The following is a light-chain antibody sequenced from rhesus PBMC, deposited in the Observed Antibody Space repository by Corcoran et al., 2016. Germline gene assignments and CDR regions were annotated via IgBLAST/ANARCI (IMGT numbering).Light chain of an antibody. J-gene: IGKJ1*01. CDR1: QSVSAY. CDR2: GAS. Sequence: QVILTQSPATLSLSPGERATLSCRASQSVSAYLAWYQQKPGQPPRLLIYGASTRATGIPDRLSGSGSGTDFPLTISNLGPEDVGLYRCYRQSSGWTFGQGTKVEIK. V-gene: IGKV3-10*01. CDR3: YRQSSGWT.